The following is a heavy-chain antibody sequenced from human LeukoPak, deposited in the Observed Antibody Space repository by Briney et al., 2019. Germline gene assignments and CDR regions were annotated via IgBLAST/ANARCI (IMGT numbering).Heavy chain of an antibody. V-gene: IGHV3-23*01. CDR2: LSGSGTTT. Sequence: GGSLRLSCAASGFTFSDYAMSWVRQVPGKGLAWVSTLSGSGTTTFYANSVKGRFTISRDSSKNTLYLQMNNLRAADTALYYCTKDYDTVGYYSSDYWGQGTLVTVSS. CDR1: GFTFSDYA. D-gene: IGHD3-22*01. J-gene: IGHJ4*02. CDR3: TKDYDTVGYYSSDY.